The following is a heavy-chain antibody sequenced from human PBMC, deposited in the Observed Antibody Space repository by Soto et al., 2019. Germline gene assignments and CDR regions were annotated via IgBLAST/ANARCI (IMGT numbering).Heavy chain of an antibody. CDR1: GFTFSSYA. V-gene: IGHV3-23*01. CDR3: AKDKDSSGYYYAPGGAFDI. J-gene: IGHJ3*02. Sequence: PGGSLRLSCAASGFTFSSYAMSWVRQAPGKGLEWVSAISGSGGSTYYADSVKGRFTISRDNSKNTLYLQMNSLRAEDTAVYYCAKDKDSSGYYYAPGGAFDIWGQGKMVTVS. D-gene: IGHD3-22*01. CDR2: ISGSGGST.